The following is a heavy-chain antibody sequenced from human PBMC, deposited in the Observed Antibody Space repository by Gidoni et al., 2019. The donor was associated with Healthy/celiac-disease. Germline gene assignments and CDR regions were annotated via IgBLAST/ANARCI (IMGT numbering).Heavy chain of an antibody. Sequence: QVQLQASGPGLVKPSETLSLTCTVPGCSISSYYWRWIRQPPGKGLEWIGYLYYSGSTTYNPSLNSRVTRSVDTSKNQFSLKLSSVTAADTAVYYCARALDWNYFRWFDPWGQGTLVTVSS. J-gene: IGHJ5*02. CDR2: LYYSGST. CDR3: ARALDWNYFRWFDP. V-gene: IGHV4-59*01. CDR1: GCSISSYY. D-gene: IGHD1-7*01.